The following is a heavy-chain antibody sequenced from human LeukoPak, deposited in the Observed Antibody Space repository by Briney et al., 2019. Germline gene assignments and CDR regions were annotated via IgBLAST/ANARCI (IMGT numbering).Heavy chain of an antibody. J-gene: IGHJ4*02. CDR1: GFHFSAYD. CDR2: FGHSGTI. CDR3: AGYGDYPY. V-gene: IGHV3-69-1*01. Sequence: GGSLRLSCAASGFHFSAYDMHWVRQAPGEGLEWVAYFGHSGTIYYADSVRGRFTISRDNAKNSLHLQMNSLRADDTAVYYCAGYGDYPYWGQGTPVTVSS. D-gene: IGHD4-17*01.